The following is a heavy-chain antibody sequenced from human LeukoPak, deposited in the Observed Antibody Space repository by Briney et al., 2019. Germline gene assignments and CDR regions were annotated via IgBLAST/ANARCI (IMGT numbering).Heavy chain of an antibody. CDR3: ARVEDSGYDYRGRFDP. J-gene: IGHJ5*02. V-gene: IGHV4-59*12. D-gene: IGHD5-12*01. CDR1: GGSISSYY. Sequence: PSETLSLTCTVSGGSISSYYWSWIQQPPGKGLEWIGYIYYSGSTNYNPSLKSRVTISVDTSKNQFSLKLSSVTAADTAVYYCARVEDSGYDYRGRFDPWGQGTLVTVSS. CDR2: IYYSGST.